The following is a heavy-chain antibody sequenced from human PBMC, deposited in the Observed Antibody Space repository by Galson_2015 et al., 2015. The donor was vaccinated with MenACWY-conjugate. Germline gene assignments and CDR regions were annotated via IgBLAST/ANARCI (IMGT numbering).Heavy chain of an antibody. D-gene: IGHD3-10*01. V-gene: IGHV5-51*03. J-gene: IGHJ3*02. CDR3: ARSECVLLWFGEVTSSGCDAFDI. CDR2: IYPGDSDT. CDR1: GYSFTSYW. Sequence: QSGAEVKKPGESLKISCKGSGYSFTSYWIGWVRQMPGKGLEWMGIIYPGDSDTRYSPSFQGQVTISADKSISTAYLQWSSLKASYASMYYCARSECVLLWFGEVTSSGCDAFDIWGQGTMVTLSS.